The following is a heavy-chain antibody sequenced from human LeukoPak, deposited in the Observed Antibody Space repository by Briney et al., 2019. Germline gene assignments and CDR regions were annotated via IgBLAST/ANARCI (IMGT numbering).Heavy chain of an antibody. D-gene: IGHD4-17*01. CDR1: GFNFDDFG. V-gene: IGHV3-20*04. CDR3: AREGYGSDWDY. Sequence: TGGSLRLSCAAYGFNFDDFGMSWVRQAPGKGLQWVSIINWDGGSTGYADSVKGRFTISRDNAKNSLYLQMNSLRVEDTAFYYCAREGYGSDWDYWGQGTLVTVSS. CDR2: INWDGGST. J-gene: IGHJ4*02.